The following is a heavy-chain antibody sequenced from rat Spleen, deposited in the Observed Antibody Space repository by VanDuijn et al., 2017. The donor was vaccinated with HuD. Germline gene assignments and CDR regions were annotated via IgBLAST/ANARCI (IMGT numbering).Heavy chain of an antibody. CDR3: STAGSGLDYYYAGGFDY. V-gene: IGHV5-19*01. CDR1: RLTFSNYD. J-gene: IGHJ2*01. CDR2: ISTGGVNT. D-gene: IGHD1-6*01. Sequence: EVQLVESGGGLVQPGRSLKLSCAASRLTFSNYDMHWIRQAPTKGLEWVAYISTGGVNTYYRDSVKGRFTVSRDNAKSTLNLQMDSLRSEDTATYYCSTAGSGLDYYYAGGFDYWGQGVMVTVSS.